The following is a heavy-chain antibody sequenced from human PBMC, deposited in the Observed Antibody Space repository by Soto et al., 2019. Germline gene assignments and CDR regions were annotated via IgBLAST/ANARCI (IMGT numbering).Heavy chain of an antibody. J-gene: IGHJ6*02. D-gene: IGHD6-13*01. V-gene: IGHV4-39*01. CDR1: GGSISSKSFY. CDR3: ARRNRMAPAGNFYYYGMDV. CDR2: IDYSGNT. Sequence: QLQLQESGPGLVKPSETLSLSCTVSGGSISSKSFYWGWIRQPPGKGLEWIGSIDYSGNTYYNASLKSRVPISVDTSNNQLSLRLTSVTAADTCVYYCARRNRMAPAGNFYYYGMDVWGQGTTVIVSS.